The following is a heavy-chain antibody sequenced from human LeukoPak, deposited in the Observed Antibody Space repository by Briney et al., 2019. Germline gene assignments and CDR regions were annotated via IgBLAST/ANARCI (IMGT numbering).Heavy chain of an antibody. CDR2: IFPSGGEI. CDR3: AKGTLGSCSGVTCYEFDY. V-gene: IGHV3-23*01. D-gene: IGHD2-8*02. CDR1: GFTFSTFA. Sequence: GGSLRLSCAASGFTFSTFAMIWVRQPPGKGLEWVSSIFPSGGEIHYADSVRGRFTISRDNSKSTLSLQMNSLRAEDTAIYYCAKGTLGSCSGVTCYEFDYWGQGTLVTVSS. J-gene: IGHJ4*02.